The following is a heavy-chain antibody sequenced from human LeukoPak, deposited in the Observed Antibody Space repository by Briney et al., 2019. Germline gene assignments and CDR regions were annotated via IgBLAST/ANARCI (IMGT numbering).Heavy chain of an antibody. CDR2: IYSGGST. D-gene: IGHD5-18*01. Sequence: GGSLRLSCAVSGFTVSSNYMSWVRQAPGKGLEWVSLIYSGGSTYYADSVEGRYTISRDYSKNTLYLQMNSLRAEDTAVYYCARRGYDYGSPFDYWGQGTLVTVSS. J-gene: IGHJ4*02. CDR3: ARRGYDYGSPFDY. CDR1: GFTVSSNY. V-gene: IGHV3-53*01.